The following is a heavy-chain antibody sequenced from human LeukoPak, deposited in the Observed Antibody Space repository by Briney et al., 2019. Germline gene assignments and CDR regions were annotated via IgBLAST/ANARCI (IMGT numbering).Heavy chain of an antibody. V-gene: IGHV3-74*01. CDR2: INSDGRST. CDR3: ARGTVGAGYFDY. CDR1: GFSFSSDL. D-gene: IGHD1-26*01. Sequence: PGGSLRLSCAASGFSFSSDLMHWVRQAPGKGLVWVSHINSDGRSTRYADSVKGRFTISRDNAKNTLYLQMNSLRAEDTAVYYCARGTVGAGYFDYWGQGTLVTVSS. J-gene: IGHJ4*02.